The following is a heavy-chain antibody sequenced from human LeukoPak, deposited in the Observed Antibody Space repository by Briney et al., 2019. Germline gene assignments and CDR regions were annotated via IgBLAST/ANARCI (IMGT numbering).Heavy chain of an antibody. D-gene: IGHD3-3*01. V-gene: IGHV3-53*01. CDR2: IYSGDTT. CDR3: AKPKTGGFLEWLSFDY. CDR1: GFTVSSDY. J-gene: IGHJ4*02. Sequence: GGSLRLSCAASGFTVSSDYMSWVRQAPGKGLEWVSVIYSGDTTYYADSVKGRFTISRDNSKNTLFLQMNSLRAEDTAVYYCAKPKTGGFLEWLSFDYWGQGTLVTVSS.